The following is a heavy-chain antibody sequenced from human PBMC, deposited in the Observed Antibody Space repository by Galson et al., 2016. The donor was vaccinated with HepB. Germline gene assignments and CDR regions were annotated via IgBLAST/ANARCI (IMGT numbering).Heavy chain of an antibody. CDR2: ISYDGSNK. Sequence: SLRLSCATSRFTFKYYAMHWVRQAPGKGLEWVAVISYDGSNKYYADSVKGRFTISRDNSKNTLYLQMNSLRAEDTAVYYCAREDGGLRLGFGMDVWGQGTTVTVSS. J-gene: IGHJ6*02. D-gene: IGHD4-23*01. CDR3: AREDGGLRLGFGMDV. V-gene: IGHV3-30*04. CDR1: RFTFKYYA.